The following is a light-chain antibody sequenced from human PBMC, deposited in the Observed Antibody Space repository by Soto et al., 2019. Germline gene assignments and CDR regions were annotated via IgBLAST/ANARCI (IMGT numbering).Light chain of an antibody. CDR3: KQYYSTPWT. CDR1: QSVSSN. Sequence: EIVMTKSHATLSVSPGERATLSCRASQSVSSNLAWYQQKPGQANRLLIYGASTRATGIPARFSGSGSGTEFTLTISSLQAEEVAVYYCKQYYSTPWTVGKGTKVDIK. V-gene: IGKV3-15*01. J-gene: IGKJ1*01. CDR2: GAS.